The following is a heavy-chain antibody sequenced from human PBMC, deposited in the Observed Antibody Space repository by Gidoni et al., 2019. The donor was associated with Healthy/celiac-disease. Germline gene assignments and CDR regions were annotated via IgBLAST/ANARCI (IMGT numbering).Heavy chain of an antibody. V-gene: IGHV3-9*01. Sequence: EVQLVESGGGLVQPGRSLRLSCAASGFTFDDYAMHWVRQAPGKGLEWVSGISWNSGSIGYADSVKGRFTISRDNAKNSLYLQMNSLRAEDTALYYCAKGGPIAIAARPIDYWGQGTLVTVSS. CDR3: AKGGPIAIAARPIDY. CDR2: ISWNSGSI. J-gene: IGHJ4*02. CDR1: GFTFDDYA. D-gene: IGHD6-6*01.